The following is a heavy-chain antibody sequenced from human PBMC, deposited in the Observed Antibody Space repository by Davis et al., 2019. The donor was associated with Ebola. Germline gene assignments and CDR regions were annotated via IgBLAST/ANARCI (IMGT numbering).Heavy chain of an antibody. CDR1: GDSISRHY. Sequence: SETLSLTCTVSGDSISRHYWSWIRQPPGGGLEWIGYIYNSGNSYYNPSVKSRVTITVDTSKNQFSLRLNSVTAADTAVYDCAKGPTSDAFVYWGPGTLVTVSS. V-gene: IGHV4-59*11. CDR3: AKGPTSDAFVY. CDR2: IYNSGNS. J-gene: IGHJ4*02.